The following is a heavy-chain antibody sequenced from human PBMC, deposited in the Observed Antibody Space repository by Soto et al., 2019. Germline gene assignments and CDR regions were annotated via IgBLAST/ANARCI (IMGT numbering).Heavy chain of an antibody. D-gene: IGHD6-25*01. CDR3: AASRGFYAGMDV. CDR1: GGAFRTYA. Sequence: QVQLVQSGTEVKKPVSSLKVSCKASGGAFRTYAFSWLRQTPGQGLEWMGAIMPVFGTAAYAQQFQGRLTSTADESTSTVNMEVTIASPGDAAVFYCAASRGFYAGMDVWGPGTTVIVS. CDR2: IMPVFGTA. V-gene: IGHV1-69*01. J-gene: IGHJ6*02.